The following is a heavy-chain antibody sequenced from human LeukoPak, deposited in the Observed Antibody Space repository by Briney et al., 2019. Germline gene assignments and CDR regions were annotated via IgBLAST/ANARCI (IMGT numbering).Heavy chain of an antibody. J-gene: IGHJ6*02. Sequence: GGSLRLSCAASGFTFSSYAMSWVRQAPGKGLEWVSAISGSGGSTYYTDSVKGRFTISRDNSKNTLYLQMNSLRAEDTAVYYCAKAPSDYGDYYLLGFGMDVWGQGTTVTVSS. CDR3: AKAPSDYGDYYLLGFGMDV. CDR2: ISGSGGST. D-gene: IGHD4-17*01. V-gene: IGHV3-23*01. CDR1: GFTFSSYA.